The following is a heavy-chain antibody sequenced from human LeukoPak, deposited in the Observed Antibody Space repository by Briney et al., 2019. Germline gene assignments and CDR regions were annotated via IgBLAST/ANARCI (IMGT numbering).Heavy chain of an antibody. CDR3: ATAVVTAIDS. J-gene: IGHJ4*02. Sequence: ASVKVSCKASAYTFSTFAINWVRQAPGQGLEWMGWIDTNTGNPTYAQGFRGRFVFSLDTSVSTAYLQISSLQSDDTALYYCATAVVTAIDSWDQVNLVSVS. CDR1: AYTFSTFA. D-gene: IGHD2-21*02. CDR2: IDTNTGNP. V-gene: IGHV7-4-1*02.